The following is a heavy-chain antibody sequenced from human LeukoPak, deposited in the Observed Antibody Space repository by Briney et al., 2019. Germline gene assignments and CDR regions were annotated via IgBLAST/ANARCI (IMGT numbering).Heavy chain of an antibody. V-gene: IGHV3-23*01. CDR2: LSGSGITT. CDR3: AKGIYSSGWSYFDY. Sequence: GGSLRPSCAASGFTFSNSAMSWVRQAPGKGLEWVSTLSGSGITTYYADSVKGRFTIPRDNSKNTLYLQMNSLRAEDTAVYYCAKGIYSSGWSYFDYWGHGTLVTVSS. CDR1: GFTFSNSA. D-gene: IGHD6-19*01. J-gene: IGHJ4*01.